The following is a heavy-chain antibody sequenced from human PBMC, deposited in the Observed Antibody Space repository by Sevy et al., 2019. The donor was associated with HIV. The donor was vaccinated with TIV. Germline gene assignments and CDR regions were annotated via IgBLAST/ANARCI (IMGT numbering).Heavy chain of an antibody. Sequence: GGSLRLSCVASGFTFNNAWMSWVRQAPGKGLEWVGRIKSKTDGGTIDYAAPVKGRFSISRDDSKNTLYLQMNSLKIEDTAVYYCASRHYYGSGSYPDSWGQGILVTVSS. D-gene: IGHD3-10*01. CDR2: IKSKTDGGTI. J-gene: IGHJ4*02. V-gene: IGHV3-15*01. CDR1: GFTFNNAW. CDR3: ASRHYYGSGSYPDS.